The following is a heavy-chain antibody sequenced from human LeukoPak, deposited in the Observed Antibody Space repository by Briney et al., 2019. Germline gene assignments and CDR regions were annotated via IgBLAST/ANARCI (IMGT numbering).Heavy chain of an antibody. Sequence: PGGSLRLSCAASGFTFDDYGMSWVRQAPGKGLEWVSVIGGSGGSTYYADSVKGRFTISRDNSKNTLYLQMNSLRAEDTAVYYCTKENNWNDGRFNYFDYWGQGTLVTVSS. D-gene: IGHD1-20*01. CDR1: GFTFDDYG. CDR2: IGGSGGST. CDR3: TKENNWNDGRFNYFDY. V-gene: IGHV3-23*01. J-gene: IGHJ4*02.